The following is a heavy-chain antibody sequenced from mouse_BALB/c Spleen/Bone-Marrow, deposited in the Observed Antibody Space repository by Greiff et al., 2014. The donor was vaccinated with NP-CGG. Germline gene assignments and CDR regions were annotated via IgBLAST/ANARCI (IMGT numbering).Heavy chain of an antibody. V-gene: IGHV5-12-1*01. CDR2: ISHGGGTT. Sequence: EVQGVESGGGLVKPGGSLKLSCAASGFAFSSYDMSWVRQTPEKGLEWVAYISHGGGTTYYSDTVKGRFTISRDNAKNTLYLQMSSLKSEDTAIYYCTRHGGYYPYYYAMDYWGQGTSVTVSS. CDR3: TRHGGYYPYYYAMDY. J-gene: IGHJ4*01. D-gene: IGHD2-3*01. CDR1: GFAFSSYD.